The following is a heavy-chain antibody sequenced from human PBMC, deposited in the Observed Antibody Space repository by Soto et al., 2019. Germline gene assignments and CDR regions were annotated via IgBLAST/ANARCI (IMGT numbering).Heavy chain of an antibody. Sequence: SETLSLTCTVSGGSISNAAYSWGWIRQPPGKGLEWIGYIYPSGMPFYNPSLRSRVTISIDRSNDQFSLNLKSVTAADTAVYYCARERGGYGLFDSWGQGTLVTVSS. D-gene: IGHD5-18*01. J-gene: IGHJ4*02. CDR3: ARERGGYGLFDS. V-gene: IGHV4-30-2*01. CDR1: GGSISNAAYS. CDR2: IYPSGMP.